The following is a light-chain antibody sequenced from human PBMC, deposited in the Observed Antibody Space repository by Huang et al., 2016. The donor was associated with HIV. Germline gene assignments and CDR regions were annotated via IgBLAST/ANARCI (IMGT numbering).Light chain of an antibody. Sequence: EIVLAQSPVTLSLSPGERATLACRARQSVSCYLAWYKQKAGQPPGLLIYKSSNRATGIPARFSGSGSGTDCTLTISSLEPEDFAVYYCQQRSDWPPTFGRGTKVEIK. J-gene: IGKJ1*01. CDR2: KSS. CDR1: QSVSCY. V-gene: IGKV3-11*01. CDR3: QQRSDWPPT.